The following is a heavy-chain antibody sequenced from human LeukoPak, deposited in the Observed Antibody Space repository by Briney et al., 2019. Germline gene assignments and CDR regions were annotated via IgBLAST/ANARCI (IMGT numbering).Heavy chain of an antibody. Sequence: GGSLRLSCAASGFTFSNFGMHWVRQAPGKGREWVALTWYDGGNEYYAYSVKGRFTISRDNSKNTLYLQMNSLRAEDTAVYYCARDQTTFNYWGQGTLVTVSS. V-gene: IGHV3-33*01. CDR3: ARDQTTFNY. J-gene: IGHJ4*02. CDR1: GFTFSNFG. D-gene: IGHD4-4*01. CDR2: TWYDGGNE.